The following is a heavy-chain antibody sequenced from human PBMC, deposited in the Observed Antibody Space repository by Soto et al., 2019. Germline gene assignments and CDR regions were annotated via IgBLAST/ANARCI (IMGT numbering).Heavy chain of an antibody. J-gene: IGHJ6*02. CDR2: IKSKTDGGTT. Sequence: EVQLVESGGGLVKPGGSLRLSCAASGFTFSNAWMSWVRQAPGKGLEWVGRIKSKTDGGTTDYAAPVKGRFTISRDDSKNTLYLQMNSLKTEDTAVYYCSTVRSWSPLDCMDVWGQGTTVTVSS. CDR1: GFTFSNAW. CDR3: STVRSWSPLDCMDV. V-gene: IGHV3-15*01. D-gene: IGHD6-13*01.